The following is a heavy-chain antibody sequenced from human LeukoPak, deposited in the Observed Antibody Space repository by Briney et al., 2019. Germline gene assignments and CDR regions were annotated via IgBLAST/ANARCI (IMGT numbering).Heavy chain of an antibody. D-gene: IGHD3-22*01. J-gene: IGHJ4*02. V-gene: IGHV4-31*03. CDR2: IYYSGST. Sequence: SQTLSLTCTVSGVSISSGGYYWGWIRQHPGKGLEWIVYIYYSGSTYYNPSLKSRITISVDTSKNQFSLKLSSVTAADTAVYYCARFVGGSGYPIDYWGQGTLVTVSS. CDR1: GVSISSGGYY. CDR3: ARFVGGSGYPIDY.